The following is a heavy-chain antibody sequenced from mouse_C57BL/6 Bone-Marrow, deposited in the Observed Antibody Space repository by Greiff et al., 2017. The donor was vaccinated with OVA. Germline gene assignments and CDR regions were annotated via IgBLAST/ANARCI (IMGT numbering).Heavy chain of an antibody. CDR2: IYPSDSET. CDR1: GYTFTSYW. CDR3: ARWRLRSV. D-gene: IGHD2-13*01. V-gene: IGHV1-61*01. Sequence: VKLQQPGAELVRPGSSVKLSCKASGYTFTSYWMDWVKQRPGQGLEWIGNIYPSDSETHYNQKFKDKATLTVDKSSSTAYMQLSSLTSEDSAVYYCARWRLRSVWGTGTTVTVSS. J-gene: IGHJ1*03.